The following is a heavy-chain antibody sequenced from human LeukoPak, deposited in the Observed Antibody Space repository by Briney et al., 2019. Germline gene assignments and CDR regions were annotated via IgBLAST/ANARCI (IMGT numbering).Heavy chain of an antibody. Sequence: GGSLRLSCAASGFTFSIYGMHWVRQAPGKGLEWVSSISSSSSYIYYADSVKGRFTISRDNAKNSLYLQMNSLRAEDTAVYYCARDPYQHLFDYWGQGTLVTVSS. J-gene: IGHJ4*02. V-gene: IGHV3-21*01. CDR2: ISSSSSYI. CDR3: ARDPYQHLFDY. D-gene: IGHD2-2*01. CDR1: GFTFSIYG.